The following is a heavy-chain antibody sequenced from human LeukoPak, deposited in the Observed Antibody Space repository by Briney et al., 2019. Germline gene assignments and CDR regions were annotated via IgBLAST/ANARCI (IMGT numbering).Heavy chain of an antibody. V-gene: IGHV3-21*01. D-gene: IGHD6-19*01. CDR2: ISSSSSYI. CDR1: GFTFSSYS. CDR3: ARDSSGWYRFDP. J-gene: IGHJ5*02. Sequence: GRSLRLSCAASGFTFSSYSMNWVRQAPGKGLEWVSSISSSSSYIYYADSVKGRFTISRDNAKNSLYLQMNSLRAEDTAVYYCARDSSGWYRFDPWGQGTLVTVSS.